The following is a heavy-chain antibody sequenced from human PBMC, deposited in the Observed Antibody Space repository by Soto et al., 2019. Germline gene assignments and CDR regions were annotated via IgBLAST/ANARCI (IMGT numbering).Heavy chain of an antibody. D-gene: IGHD3-10*01. CDR1: GFTLSRHA. J-gene: IGHJ4*02. V-gene: IGHV3-30-3*01. Sequence: TGGSLRLSCEGSGFTLSRHALHWVRQAPGKGLEWVAVVSKDGSVKYWIESVKGRFTLSRDNSKNTVYLEMNSLRPEDTGVYYCVRSRSGAVADSFDLWGQGTLVTVSS. CDR2: VSKDGSVK. CDR3: VRSRSGAVADSFDL.